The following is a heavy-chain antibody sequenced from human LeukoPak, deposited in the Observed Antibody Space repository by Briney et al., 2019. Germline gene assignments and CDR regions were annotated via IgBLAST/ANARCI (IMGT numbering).Heavy chain of an antibody. Sequence: PSETLSLTCTVSGGSISSYYWGWIRQPPGKGLEWIGSIYYSGSTYYNPSLKSRVTISVDTSKNQFSLKLSSVTAADTAVYYCARESPGIAAAGDDAFDIWGQGTMVTVSS. CDR3: ARESPGIAAAGDDAFDI. D-gene: IGHD6-13*01. CDR1: GGSISSYY. J-gene: IGHJ3*02. V-gene: IGHV4-39*07. CDR2: IYYSGST.